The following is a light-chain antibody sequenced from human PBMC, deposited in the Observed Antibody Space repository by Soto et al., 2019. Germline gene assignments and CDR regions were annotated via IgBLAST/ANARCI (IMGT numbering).Light chain of an antibody. CDR2: GSS. V-gene: IGKV1-6*01. CDR1: QGIRNE. Sequence: AIQMTQSPSSLSASVGDRVTITCRASQGIRNELAWYQQRPGRAPNLLIYGSSNLQTGVPSTFPASGSGTDFTLTIRTLQPEDFATYYCLQDYSYPRTFGQGTKVEV. CDR3: LQDYSYPRT. J-gene: IGKJ1*01.